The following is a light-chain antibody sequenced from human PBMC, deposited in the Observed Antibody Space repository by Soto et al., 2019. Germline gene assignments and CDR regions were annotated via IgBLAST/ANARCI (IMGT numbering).Light chain of an antibody. J-gene: IGKJ3*01. V-gene: IGKV3-20*01. CDR2: GAS. CDR3: QQFGGSPFA. CDR1: QIVSSTY. Sequence: EIVLTQSPGTLSLSPGERATLSCRANQIVSSTYLAWYQHKPGQAPRLLIYGASSRATGIPDRFSGSGSGTDFTLTISRLEPDDFAVYYCQQFGGSPFAFGPGTKVEIK.